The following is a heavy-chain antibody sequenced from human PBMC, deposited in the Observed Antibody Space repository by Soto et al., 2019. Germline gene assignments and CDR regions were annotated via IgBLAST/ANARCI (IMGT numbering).Heavy chain of an antibody. V-gene: IGHV3-23*01. D-gene: IGHD2-15*01. Sequence: GSLRLSCAASGFTFSSHAMSWVRQAPGKGLEWVSGMTGSSGRTYYADSVKGRFTISRDNSKNTLYLQMSSLRAEDTAVYYCAKDAVETFWYNWLDPWGQGTLVTVSS. CDR1: GFTFSSHA. CDR3: AKDAVETFWYNWLDP. CDR2: MTGSSGRT. J-gene: IGHJ5*02.